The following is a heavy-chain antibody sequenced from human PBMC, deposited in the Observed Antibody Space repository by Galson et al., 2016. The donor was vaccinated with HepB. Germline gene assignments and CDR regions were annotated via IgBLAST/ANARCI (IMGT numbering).Heavy chain of an antibody. CDR3: ARDGGQQVVRWERLRKVYYYYPMDV. CDR1: GFTFSTCS. V-gene: IGHV3-48*02. CDR2: IGSGSTTI. D-gene: IGHD6-13*01. Sequence: SLRLSCAASGFTFSTCSMNWVRQAPGKGLEWVSYIGSGSTTIYYADSVKGRFTISRDNAKNSLYLQMNSLRDDDTAVYYCARDGGQQVVRWERLRKVYYYYPMDVWGQGTTVTVSS. J-gene: IGHJ6*02.